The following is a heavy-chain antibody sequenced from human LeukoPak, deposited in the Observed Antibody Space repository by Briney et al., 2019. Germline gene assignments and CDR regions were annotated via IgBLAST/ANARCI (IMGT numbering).Heavy chain of an antibody. Sequence: SETLSLTCTVSGGSISSSGYYWVWIRQPPGKGLEWIGSIYYTGSTYYNPSLRSRVTISVDTSKNQFSLKLTSVTAADTAVYFCARPPLFDCSLFDPWGQGTLVTVSS. CDR1: GGSISSSGYY. CDR3: ARPPLFDCSLFDP. V-gene: IGHV4-39*01. CDR2: IYYTGST. J-gene: IGHJ5*02. D-gene: IGHD2-21*01.